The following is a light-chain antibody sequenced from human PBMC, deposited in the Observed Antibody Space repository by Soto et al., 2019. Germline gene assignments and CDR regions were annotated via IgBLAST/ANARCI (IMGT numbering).Light chain of an antibody. CDR1: QSVSSTN. V-gene: IGKV3-20*01. CDR3: QHYANSVWT. J-gene: IGKJ1*01. Sequence: EVVLTQSPATLSLSPGERATLFCRASQSVSSTNLVWYQQKRGQAPRLLIYDASSRATDIPDRFRGSGSGADFTLTISRLEPEDFAVYFCQHYANSVWTFGQGTKVEVK. CDR2: DAS.